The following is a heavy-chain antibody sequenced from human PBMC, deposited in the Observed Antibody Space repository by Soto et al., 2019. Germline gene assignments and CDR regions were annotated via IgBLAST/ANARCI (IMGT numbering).Heavy chain of an antibody. CDR1: GDSVSSSSAA. D-gene: IGHD3-16*02. J-gene: IGHJ6*02. CDR3: ARVSAESPADYFHAMDV. CDR2: TYYGSKWYN. V-gene: IGHV6-1*01. Sequence: SQTLSLTCAIFGDSVSSSSAAWNWIRQSPSRGLEWLGRTYYGSKWYNDYAVSVKSRININPDTSKNQFSLQLNSVTPEDTAVYYCARVSAESPADYFHAMDVWGQGTTVTVSS.